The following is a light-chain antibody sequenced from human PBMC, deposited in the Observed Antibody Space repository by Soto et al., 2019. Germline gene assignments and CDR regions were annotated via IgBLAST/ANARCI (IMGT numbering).Light chain of an antibody. CDR1: QDIRSD. V-gene: IGKV1-17*01. CDR2: AAF. CDR3: LQHNNYPWT. Sequence: IHVKRSPSSLSSSIKDIVTMTFRASQDIRSDLGWYQQEPGKAPKRLIYAAFTLQSGVPPRFSGSGSGTEFTLTISSLQPEDFATYFCLQHNNYPWTFGQGTKVDIK. J-gene: IGKJ1*01.